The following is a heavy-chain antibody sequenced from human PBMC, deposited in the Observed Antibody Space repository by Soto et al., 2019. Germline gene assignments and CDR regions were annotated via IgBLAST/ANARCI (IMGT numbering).Heavy chain of an antibody. V-gene: IGHV1-46*03. J-gene: IGHJ4*02. D-gene: IGHD6-19*01. CDR2: INPSGGST. Sequence: QVQLVQSGAEVKKPGASVKVSCKASGYTFTSYYMHWVRQAPGQGLEWMGIINPSGGSTSYAQKFQGRVTMTEDTATSTVYMERSSLRSEDTAVYYCATVLGSGGDYWGQGTLVTVSS. CDR3: ATVLGSGGDY. CDR1: GYTFTSYY.